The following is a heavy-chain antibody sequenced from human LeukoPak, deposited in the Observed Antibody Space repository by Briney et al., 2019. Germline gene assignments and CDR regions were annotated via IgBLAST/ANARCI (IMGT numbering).Heavy chain of an antibody. D-gene: IGHD3-3*01. CDR2: INHSGST. J-gene: IGHJ6*02. CDR3: ASQMARGYDFWSGYFTGGNYGMDV. V-gene: IGHV4-34*01. CDR1: GGSFGGYY. Sequence: TSETLSLTCAVYGGSFGGYYWRWIRQPPGKGLEWIGEINHSGSTNYNPSLKSRVTISVDTSKNQFSLKLSSVTAADTAVYYCASQMARGYDFWSGYFTGGNYGMDVWGQGTTVTVSS.